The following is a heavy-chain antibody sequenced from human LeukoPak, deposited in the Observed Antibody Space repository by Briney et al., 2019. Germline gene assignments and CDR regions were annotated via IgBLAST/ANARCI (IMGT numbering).Heavy chain of an antibody. Sequence: GESLRLSCVGSGFNFGNYWMTWVRQAPGKGLEWVANINRDGSVKNYVDSVKGRFTISRDKAKSSLFLQANSLRAEDTAVYYCARDLSPADSGHYLDAFDIWGQRTMVTVSS. V-gene: IGHV3-7*01. CDR2: INRDGSVK. CDR3: ARDLSPADSGHYLDAFDI. CDR1: GFNFGNYW. J-gene: IGHJ3*02. D-gene: IGHD3-22*01.